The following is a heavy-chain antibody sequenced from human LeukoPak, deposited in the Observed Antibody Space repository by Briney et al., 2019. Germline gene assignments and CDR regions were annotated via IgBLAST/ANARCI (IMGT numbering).Heavy chain of an antibody. CDR2: INHSGST. CDR1: GGSFSGYY. Sequence: SETLSLTCAVYGGSFSGYYWSWIRQPPGKGLEWIGEINHSGSTNYNPSLKSRITISADTSKNQFPLKLSSVTAADTAVYFCARGRGLSRTPQLVYYFDFWGQGTLVTVSS. D-gene: IGHD6-13*01. V-gene: IGHV4-34*01. J-gene: IGHJ4*02. CDR3: ARGRGLSRTPQLVYYFDF.